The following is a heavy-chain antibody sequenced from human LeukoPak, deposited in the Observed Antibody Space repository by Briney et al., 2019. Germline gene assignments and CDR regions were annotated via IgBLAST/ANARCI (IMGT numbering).Heavy chain of an antibody. J-gene: IGHJ4*02. V-gene: IGHV3-53*01. Sequence: GGSLRLSCAASGFTVSSKYMSWVRQAPGKGLEWVSEIYSDGSTYYAASVKGRFSISRHNSKNTVYLQMNSLRAEDTAVYYCAKENPITMVRGVIVASFDYWGQGTLVTVSS. CDR3: AKENPITMVRGVIVASFDY. D-gene: IGHD3-10*01. CDR2: IYSDGST. CDR1: GFTVSSKY.